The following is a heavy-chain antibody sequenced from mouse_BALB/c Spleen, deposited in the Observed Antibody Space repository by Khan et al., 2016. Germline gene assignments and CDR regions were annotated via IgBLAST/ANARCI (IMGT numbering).Heavy chain of an antibody. CDR2: VNPDNGGT. D-gene: IGHD2-14*01. CDR1: GYSFTGYY. Sequence: VQLQQSGPALVKPGASVKISCKSSGYSFTGYYMHWVKQSHGKSLEWIGRVNPDNGGTNYNQKFKGKAIITVDKSSITAYMEFRSLTSEDYAIDYSATDEYAWFGYCGQGPLVTVSA. CDR3: ATDEYAWFGY. V-gene: IGHV1-18*01. J-gene: IGHJ3*01.